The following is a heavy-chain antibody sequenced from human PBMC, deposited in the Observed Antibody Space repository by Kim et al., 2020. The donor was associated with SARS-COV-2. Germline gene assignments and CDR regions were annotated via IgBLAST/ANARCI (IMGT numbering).Heavy chain of an antibody. J-gene: IGHJ3*02. CDR1: GGSISSGGYY. D-gene: IGHD3-22*01. CDR2: IYYSGST. CDR3: ARVPVYYDSSGYYYSRVYTAFDI. Sequence: SETLSLTCTVSGGSISSGGYYWSWIRQHPGKGLEWIGYIYYSGSTYYNPSLKSRVTISVDTSKNQFSLKLSSVTAADTAVYYCARVPVYYDSSGYYYSRVYTAFDIWGQGTMVTVSS. V-gene: IGHV4-31*03.